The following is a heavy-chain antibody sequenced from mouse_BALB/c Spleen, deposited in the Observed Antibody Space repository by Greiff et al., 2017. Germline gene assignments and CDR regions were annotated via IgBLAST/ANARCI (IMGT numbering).Heavy chain of an antibody. D-gene: IGHD4-1*01. J-gene: IGHJ4*01. Sequence: EVKLLESGGGLVKPGGSLKLSCAASGFTFSDYYMYWVRQTPAKRLEWVATISDGGSYTYYPDSVKGRFTISRDNAKNNLYLQMSSLKSEDTAMYYCARTEALGYAMDYWGQGTSVTVSS. CDR3: ARTEALGYAMDY. V-gene: IGHV5-4*02. CDR1: GFTFSDYY. CDR2: ISDGGSYT.